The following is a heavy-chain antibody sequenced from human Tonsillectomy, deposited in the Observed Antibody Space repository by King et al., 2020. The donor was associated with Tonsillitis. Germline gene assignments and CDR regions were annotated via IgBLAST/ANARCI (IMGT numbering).Heavy chain of an antibody. Sequence: VQLVESGGGLVQPGRSLRLSCAAAGFTFDDYAMHWVRQAPGKGLEGVSGISWYSETIEYADSVKGRFSISRDNARNCLYLQMNGMRTEDTALSYCANIREESYFHFENWGQGTLVTVSS. J-gene: IGHJ4*02. CDR2: ISWYSETI. D-gene: IGHD2/OR15-2a*01. V-gene: IGHV3-9*01. CDR3: ANIREESYFHFEN. CDR1: GFTFDDYA.